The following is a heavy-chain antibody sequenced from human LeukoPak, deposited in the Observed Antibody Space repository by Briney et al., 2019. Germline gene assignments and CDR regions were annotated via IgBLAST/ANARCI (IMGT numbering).Heavy chain of an antibody. CDR2: ISGSGGST. D-gene: IGHD2-2*01. CDR1: GFTFSSYA. Sequence: GGSLRLSCAASGFTFSSYAMSWVRQAPGKGLEWVSAISGSGGSTYYADSVKGRFTISRDNSKNTLYLQMNSLRAEDTAVYYCAKDRKYCSGTSCPYYFDYWGQGTLVTVSS. J-gene: IGHJ4*02. V-gene: IGHV3-23*01. CDR3: AKDRKYCSGTSCPYYFDY.